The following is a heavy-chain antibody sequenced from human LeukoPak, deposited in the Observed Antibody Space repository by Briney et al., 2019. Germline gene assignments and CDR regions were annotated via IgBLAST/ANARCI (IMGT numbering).Heavy chain of an antibody. CDR1: GYSINDGYY. CDR2: IYHSGST. J-gene: IGHJ3*02. V-gene: IGHV4-38-2*02. Sequence: SETLSLTCAVSGYSINDGYYWGRIRQPPGKGLEWIGEIYHSGSTNYNPSLKSRVTISVDKSKNQFSLKLSSVTAADTAVYYCARDRRYFDWLSPDAFDIWGQGTMVTVSS. D-gene: IGHD3-9*01. CDR3: ARDRRYFDWLSPDAFDI.